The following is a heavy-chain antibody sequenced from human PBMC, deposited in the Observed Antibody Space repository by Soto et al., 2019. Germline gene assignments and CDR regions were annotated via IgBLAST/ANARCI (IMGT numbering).Heavy chain of an antibody. D-gene: IGHD2-2*01. CDR3: ARHGGYCSSTSCYVRDYYYYYGMDV. CDR1: GYSFTSYW. CDR2: IYPGDSDT. V-gene: IGHV5-51*01. J-gene: IGHJ6*02. Sequence: ESLKISCKGSGYSFTSYWIGWVRQMPGKGLEWMGIIYPGDSDTRYSPSFQGQVTISADKSISTAYLQWSSLKASDTAIYYCARHGGYCSSTSCYVRDYYYYYGMDVWGQGTTVTVSS.